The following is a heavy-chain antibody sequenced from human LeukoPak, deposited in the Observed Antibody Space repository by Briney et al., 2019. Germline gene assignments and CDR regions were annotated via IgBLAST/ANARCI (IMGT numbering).Heavy chain of an antibody. CDR1: GFTFSSYW. CDR3: LTSNGWELDY. Sequence: GGSLRLSCAASGFTFSSYWMHWVRQAPGKGLVWVSRINSDGSSTSYADSVKGRFTISRDNAKNTLYLQMNSLTAEDTAVYYCLTSNGWELDYWGQGTLVTVSS. D-gene: IGHD6-19*01. CDR2: INSDGSST. J-gene: IGHJ4*02. V-gene: IGHV3-74*01.